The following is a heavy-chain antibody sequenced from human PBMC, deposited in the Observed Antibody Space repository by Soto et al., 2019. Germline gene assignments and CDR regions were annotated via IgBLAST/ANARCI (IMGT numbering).Heavy chain of an antibody. CDR3: ARVGYCSSTSCYAQYFQH. D-gene: IGHD2-2*01. CDR1: GFTFSTYS. CDR2: ISSSSSSI. J-gene: IGHJ1*01. V-gene: IGHV3-48*01. Sequence: PGGSLRLSCAASGFTFSTYSMNWVRQAPGKGLEWVSYISSSSSSIYYADSVKGRFTISRDNAKNSLYLQMNSLRAEDAAVYYCARVGYCSSTSCYAQYFQHWGQGTLVTVS.